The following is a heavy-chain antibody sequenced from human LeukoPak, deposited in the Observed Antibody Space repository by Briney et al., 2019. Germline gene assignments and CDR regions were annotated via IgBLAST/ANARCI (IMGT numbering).Heavy chain of an antibody. J-gene: IGHJ4*02. CDR3: ARVLGRQIAVAGDDY. V-gene: IGHV1-18*01. Sequence: GAAVKVSCKGSGYTFTHYGIHWVRQAPGQGLEGMGWISTYNGNTNYVQNLQGRVAMTTDASTSTAFMELRSLRSDDTAVYYCARVLGRQIAVAGDDYWGQGTLVTVSS. CDR2: ISTYNGNT. CDR1: GYTFTHYG. D-gene: IGHD6-19*01.